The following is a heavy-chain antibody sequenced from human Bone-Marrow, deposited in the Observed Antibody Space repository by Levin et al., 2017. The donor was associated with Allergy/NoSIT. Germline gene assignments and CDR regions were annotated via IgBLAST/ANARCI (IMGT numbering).Heavy chain of an antibody. Sequence: PSETLSLTCSVSGGSIRSGSYFWSWIRQPAGKGLEWIGRVYTTGSIDFNPSLKSRVTILLDTSQNQFSLELTSVTAADTAVYYCAREGGRIPPYFFDSWGQGTLVTVSS. CDR3: AREGGRIPPYFFDS. CDR1: GGSIRSGSYF. V-gene: IGHV4-61*02. J-gene: IGHJ4*02. CDR2: VYTTGSI. D-gene: IGHD2-15*01.